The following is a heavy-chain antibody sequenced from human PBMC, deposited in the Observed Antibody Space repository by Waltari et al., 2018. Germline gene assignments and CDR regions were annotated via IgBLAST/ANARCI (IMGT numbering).Heavy chain of an antibody. Sequence: QVQLVQPGAEVKNPGSSVKVSCKASGRTFTSYASSWVSPGPGQGLEWMGGIIPICGTANYTQKFQGRVTITADESTSTAYMELSSLRSEDTAVYYCAKALIRPIAAMEDYWGQGTLVTVSS. J-gene: IGHJ4*02. D-gene: IGHD6-13*01. CDR1: GRTFTSYA. CDR3: AKALIRPIAAMEDY. V-gene: IGHV1-69*12. CDR2: IIPICGTA.